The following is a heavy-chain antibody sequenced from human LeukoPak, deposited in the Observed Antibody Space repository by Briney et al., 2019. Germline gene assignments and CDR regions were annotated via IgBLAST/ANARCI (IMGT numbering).Heavy chain of an antibody. D-gene: IGHD7-27*01. CDR1: GYTFTSYG. CDR3: ARGPHWDPHFDY. CDR2: ISAYNGNT. V-gene: IGHV1-18*01. J-gene: IGHJ4*02. Sequence: ASVKVSCKASGYTFTSYGISWARQAPGQGLEWMGWISAYNGNTNYAQKLQGRVTMTTDTSTSTAYMELSRLRSDDTAVYYCARGPHWDPHFDYWGQGTLVTVSS.